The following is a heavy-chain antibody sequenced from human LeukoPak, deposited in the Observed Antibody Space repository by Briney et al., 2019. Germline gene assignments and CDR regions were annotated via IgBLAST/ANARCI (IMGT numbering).Heavy chain of an antibody. CDR3: TKPSRGHYYYYYMDV. J-gene: IGHJ6*03. CDR1: GFTFGDYA. Sequence: GGSLRLSCTASGFTFGDYAMSWLRQAPGKGLEWVGFIRSKAYGGTTEYAASVKGRFTISRDDSKSIAYLQMNSLKTEDTAVYYCTKPSRGHYYYYYMDVWGKGTTVTVSS. CDR2: IRSKAYGGTT. V-gene: IGHV3-49*03.